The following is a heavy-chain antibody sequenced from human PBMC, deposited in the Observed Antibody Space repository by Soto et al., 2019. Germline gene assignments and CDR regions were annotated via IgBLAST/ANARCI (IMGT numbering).Heavy chain of an antibody. D-gene: IGHD2-15*01. CDR3: ARVVCSGGSCYFDY. CDR2: IGTAGDP. J-gene: IGHJ4*02. V-gene: IGHV3-13*05. CDR1: GFTFSSYD. Sequence: GGSLRLSCAASGFTFSSYDMHWVRQATGKGLEWVSAIGTAGDPYYPGAVKGRFTITRENAKNSLYLQMNSLRAGDTAVYYCARVVCSGGSCYFDYWGQGTLVTVSS.